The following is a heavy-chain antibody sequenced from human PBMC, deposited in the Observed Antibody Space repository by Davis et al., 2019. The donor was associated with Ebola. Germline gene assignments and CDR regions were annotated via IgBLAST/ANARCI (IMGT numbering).Heavy chain of an antibody. CDR1: GGSISNYY. Sequence: SETLSLTCSVSGGSISNYYWSWIRQPPGKGLEWIGYIYYSGSTNYNPSLKSRVTISVDTSKNQFSLKLSSVTAADTAVYYCARGGSSSWYGPFFDYWGQGTLVTVSS. V-gene: IGHV4-59*01. CDR3: ARGGSSSWYGPFFDY. CDR2: IYYSGST. D-gene: IGHD6-13*01. J-gene: IGHJ4*02.